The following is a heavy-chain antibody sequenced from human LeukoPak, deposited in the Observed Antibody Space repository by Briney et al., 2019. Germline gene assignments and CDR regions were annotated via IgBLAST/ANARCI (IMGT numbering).Heavy chain of an antibody. CDR3: ARTCSSSSCYMVH. V-gene: IGHV1-18*01. D-gene: IGHD2-15*01. CDR2: ISVYNGNT. J-gene: IGHJ4*02. CDR1: GYSFANFG. Sequence: ASVKVSCKASGYSFANFGITWVRQAPGQGLEWMGWISVYNGNTNYAQNLQGRVTLTTDTSTSTAYMELRSLRSDDTALYYCARTCSSSSCYMVHWGQGTLVTVSS.